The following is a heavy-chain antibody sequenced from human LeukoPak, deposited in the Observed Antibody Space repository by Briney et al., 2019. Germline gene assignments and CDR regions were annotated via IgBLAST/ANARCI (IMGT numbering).Heavy chain of an antibody. J-gene: IGHJ5*02. CDR1: GFTFSSYS. CDR3: ARDPRYCSSTSCYPEGWFDP. D-gene: IGHD2-2*01. V-gene: IGHV3-21*01. CDR2: ISSSSSYI. Sequence: PGGSLRLSCAASGFTFSSYSMNWVRQAPGKGLEWVSSISSSSSYIYYADSVKGRFTISRDNAKNSLYLQMNSLRAEDTAVYYCARDPRYCSSTSCYPEGWFDPWGQGTLVTVSS.